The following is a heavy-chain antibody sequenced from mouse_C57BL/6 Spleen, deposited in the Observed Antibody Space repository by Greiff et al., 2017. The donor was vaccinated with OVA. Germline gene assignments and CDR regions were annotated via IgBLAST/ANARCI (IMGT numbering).Heavy chain of an antibody. J-gene: IGHJ1*03. V-gene: IGHV1-55*01. CDR3: AREMGIRGSWYFDV. CDR1: GYTFTSYW. Sequence: VQLQQPGAELVKPGASVKMSCKASGYTFTSYWITWVKQRPGQGLEWIGDIYPGSGSTNYNEKFKSKATLTVDTSSSTAYMQLSSLTSEDSAVYYCAREMGIRGSWYFDVWGTGTTVTVSS. CDR2: IYPGSGST.